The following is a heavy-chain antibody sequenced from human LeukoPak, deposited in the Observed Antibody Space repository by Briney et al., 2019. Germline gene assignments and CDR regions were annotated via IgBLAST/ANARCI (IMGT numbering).Heavy chain of an antibody. Sequence: SVKVSCKASGGTFSSYAISWVRQAPGQGLEWMGRIIPIFGTANYAQKFQGRVTITTDEYTSTAYMELSSLRSEDTAVYYCARDSVVTYWYFDLWGRGTLVTVSS. V-gene: IGHV1-69*05. J-gene: IGHJ2*01. CDR3: ARDSVVTYWYFDL. D-gene: IGHD3-22*01. CDR2: IIPIFGTA. CDR1: GGTFSSYA.